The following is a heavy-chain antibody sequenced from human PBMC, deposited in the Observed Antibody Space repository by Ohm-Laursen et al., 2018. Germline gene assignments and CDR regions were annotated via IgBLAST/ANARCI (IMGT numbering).Heavy chain of an antibody. D-gene: IGHD6-19*01. J-gene: IGHJ4*02. CDR1: GFTFSSYA. Sequence: SLRLSCAASGFTFSSYAMNWVRQAPGKGLEWVSGISGSGSRTYYADSVKGRFTISRDKSNSTLYLQMNSLRADDTAVYYCARATPSSGWLFDSWGQGTLVTVSS. CDR3: ARATPSSGWLFDS. CDR2: ISGSGSRT. V-gene: IGHV3-23*01.